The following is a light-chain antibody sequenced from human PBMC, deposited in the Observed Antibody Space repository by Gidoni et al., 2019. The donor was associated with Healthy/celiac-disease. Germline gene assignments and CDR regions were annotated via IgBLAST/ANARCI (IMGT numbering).Light chain of an antibody. V-gene: IGKV3-11*01. CDR3: QQRRNWPPA. CDR2: DAS. J-gene: IGKJ1*01. CDR1: QSVSSY. Sequence: VLTQSPATLSLSPGERATLSCRASQSVSSYLAWYQQKPGQAPRLLIYDASNRATGIPARFSGSGSGTDFTLTISSLEPEDFAVYYCQQRRNWPPAFGQXTKVEIK.